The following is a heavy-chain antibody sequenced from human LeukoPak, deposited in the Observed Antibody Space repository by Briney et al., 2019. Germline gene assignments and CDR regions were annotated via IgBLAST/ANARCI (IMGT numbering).Heavy chain of an antibody. CDR2: ISGSGGST. V-gene: IGHV3-23*01. CDR1: GFTFSFYW. CDR3: AKGPYSSSSLNWFDP. J-gene: IGHJ5*02. Sequence: PGGSLRLSCASSGFTFSFYWMHWVRQAPGKGLEWVSAISGSGGSTYYADSVKGRFTISRDNSKNTLYLQMNSLRAEDTAVYYCAKGPYSSSSLNWFDPWGQGTLVTVSS. D-gene: IGHD6-6*01.